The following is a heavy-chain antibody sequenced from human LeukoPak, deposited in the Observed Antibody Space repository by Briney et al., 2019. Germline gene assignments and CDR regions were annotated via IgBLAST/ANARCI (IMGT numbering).Heavy chain of an antibody. V-gene: IGHV4-34*01. CDR3: ARRSGGSGYNWFDP. Sequence: SETLSLTCAVYGGSFSGYYWSWIRQPPGKGLEWIGEINHSGSTNYNPSLKSRVTMSVDTSKNQFSLKLSSVTAADTAVYYCARRSGGSGYNWFDPWGQGTLVTVSS. CDR1: GGSFSGYY. J-gene: IGHJ5*02. D-gene: IGHD2-15*01. CDR2: INHSGST.